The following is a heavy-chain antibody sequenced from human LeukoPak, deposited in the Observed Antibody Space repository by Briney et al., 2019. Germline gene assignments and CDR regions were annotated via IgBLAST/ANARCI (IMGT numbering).Heavy chain of an antibody. Sequence: GGSLRLSCAASGFTFSSYSMNWVRQAPGKGLEWVSSISSSSSYIYYADSVKGRFTISRDNAKNSLYLQMNSLRAEDTAVYYCARDGFAEQLERYYYYYMDVWGKGTTVTVSS. CDR3: ARDGFAEQLERYYYYYMDV. J-gene: IGHJ6*03. CDR1: GFTFSSYS. V-gene: IGHV3-21*01. D-gene: IGHD6-13*01. CDR2: ISSSSSYI.